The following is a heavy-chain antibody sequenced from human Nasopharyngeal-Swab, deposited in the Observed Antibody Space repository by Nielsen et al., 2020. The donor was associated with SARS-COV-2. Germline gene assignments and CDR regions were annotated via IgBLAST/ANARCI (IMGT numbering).Heavy chain of an antibody. J-gene: IGHJ6*03. D-gene: IGHD3-10*01. V-gene: IGHV3-53*01. CDR3: ARDRGFEGYYYMDV. Sequence: GESLKLSCAASGFTVTYNYMSWVRQAPGKGLEWVSLISTGGTTSYADSVKGRFTISRDISKNTLYLQMNSLRAEDTAVYYCARDRGFEGYYYMDVWGKGTTVTVSS. CDR1: GFTVTYNY. CDR2: ISTGGTT.